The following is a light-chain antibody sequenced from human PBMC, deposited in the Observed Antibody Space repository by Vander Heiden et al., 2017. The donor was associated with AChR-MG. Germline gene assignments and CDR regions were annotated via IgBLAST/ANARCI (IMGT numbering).Light chain of an antibody. J-gene: IGKJ4*01. CDR3: QHYDSASTVT. Sequence: DLHLTQSPSTLSASVGDRVTITRRASQSSSSWLAWYQQKPGKAPKLLIYKASYVENGVPSRFSGSGSGTEFTLTISSLQPDDFATYYCQHYDSASTVTFGGGTKVEIK. CDR1: QSSSSW. CDR2: KAS. V-gene: IGKV1-5*03.